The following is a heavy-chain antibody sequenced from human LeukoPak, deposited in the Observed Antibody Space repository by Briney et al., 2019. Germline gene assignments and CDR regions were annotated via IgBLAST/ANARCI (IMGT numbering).Heavy chain of an antibody. Sequence: PSETLSLTCTVSGGSISSSSYYWGWIRQPPGKGLEWIGSIYYSGSTYYNPSLKSRVTISVDTSKNQFSLKLSSVTAADTAVYYCARVIPQHLYSYYYMDVWGKGTTVTVSS. CDR1: GGSISSSSYY. CDR3: ARVIPQHLYSYYYMDV. CDR2: IYYSGST. J-gene: IGHJ6*03. D-gene: IGHD2-21*01. V-gene: IGHV4-39*07.